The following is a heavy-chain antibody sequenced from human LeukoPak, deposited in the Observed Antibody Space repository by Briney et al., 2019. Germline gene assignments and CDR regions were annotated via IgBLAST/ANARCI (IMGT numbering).Heavy chain of an antibody. CDR3: AKGGGVLVGPTMAY. CDR2: IRGSGGST. Sequence: PGGSLRLSCAASGFTFSSYAMSWVRQAPGKGLEWVSAIRGSGGSTNYADSVKGRFTISRDNSKNTLYLQMNSLRAEDTAAYYCAKGGGVLVGPTMAYWGQGTLVTVSS. J-gene: IGHJ4*02. V-gene: IGHV3-23*01. CDR1: GFTFSSYA. D-gene: IGHD1-26*01.